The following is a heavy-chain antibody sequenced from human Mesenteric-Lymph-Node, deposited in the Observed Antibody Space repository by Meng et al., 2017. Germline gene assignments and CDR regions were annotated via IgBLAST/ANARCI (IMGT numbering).Heavy chain of an antibody. D-gene: IGHD2-21*02. Sequence: ASVKVSCKASGYTFTSYAMNWVRQAPGQGLEWMGWISAYNGNTNYAQKLQGRVTMTTDTSTSTAYMELRSLRSDDTAVYYCARAPGGDCYDYWGQGTLVTVSS. CDR2: ISAYNGNT. J-gene: IGHJ4*02. CDR1: GYTFTSYA. V-gene: IGHV1-18*01. CDR3: ARAPGGDCYDY.